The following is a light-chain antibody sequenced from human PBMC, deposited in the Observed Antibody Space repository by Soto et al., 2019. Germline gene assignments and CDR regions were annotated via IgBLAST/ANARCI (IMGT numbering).Light chain of an antibody. Sequence: QSVLTQPPSVSGAPGQRVTISCTGGSSSIGAGYDVHWYQHLPGTAPKLLIYGDSNRPSGVPDRFSGSKSGTSASLAITGLQADDEGDYYCQSYDSSLSGRVVFGGGTQLTVL. CDR2: GDS. V-gene: IGLV1-40*01. CDR1: SSSIGAGYD. J-gene: IGLJ2*01. CDR3: QSYDSSLSGRVV.